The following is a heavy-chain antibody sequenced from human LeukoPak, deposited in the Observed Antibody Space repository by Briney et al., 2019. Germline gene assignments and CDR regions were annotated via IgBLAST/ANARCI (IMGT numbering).Heavy chain of an antibody. J-gene: IGHJ5*02. CDR1: GYTFTGYY. V-gene: IGHV1-2*02. CDR2: INPNSGGT. CDR3: ARDWGRRGYYDFWSGDDNRFDP. Sequence: ASVKVSCKASGYTFTGYYMHWVRQAPGQGLEWMGWINPNSGGTNYAQKFQGRVTMTRDTSIITAYMELSRLRSDDTAVYYCARDWGRRGYYDFWSGDDNRFDPWGQGTLSPSPQ. D-gene: IGHD3-3*01.